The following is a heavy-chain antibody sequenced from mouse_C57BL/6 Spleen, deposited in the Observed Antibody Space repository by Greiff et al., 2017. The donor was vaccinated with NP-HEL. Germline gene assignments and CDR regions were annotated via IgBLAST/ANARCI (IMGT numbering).Heavy chain of an antibody. CDR2: IYPSDSET. D-gene: IGHD2-4*01. Sequence: QVQLQQPGAELVRPGSSVKLSCKASGYTFTSYWLDWVKQRPGQGLEWIGNIYPSDSETHYNQKFKDKATLTVDKSSSTAYMQLSSLTSEDSAVYYCARDYDPWYFDVWGTGTTVTGSS. CDR3: ARDYDPWYFDV. J-gene: IGHJ1*03. V-gene: IGHV1-61*01. CDR1: GYTFTSYW.